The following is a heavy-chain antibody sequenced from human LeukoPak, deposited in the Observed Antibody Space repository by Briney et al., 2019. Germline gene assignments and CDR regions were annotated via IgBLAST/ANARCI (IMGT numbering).Heavy chain of an antibody. D-gene: IGHD1-14*01. CDR2: LYSSGST. V-gene: IGHV4-39*01. Sequence: SETLSLTCIVSGDSISSTSYYWGWVRQSPGTGLEWIGSLYSSGSTYYKPSLKSRVTISVDMSKNQFSLKLNSVTAADTAVYYCARHGTGHRASPGPNWLDPWGQGILVTVSS. J-gene: IGHJ5*02. CDR1: GDSISSTSYY. CDR3: ARHGTGHRASPGPNWLDP.